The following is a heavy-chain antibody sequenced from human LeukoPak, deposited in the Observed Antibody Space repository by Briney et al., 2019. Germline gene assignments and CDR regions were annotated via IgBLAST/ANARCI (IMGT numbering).Heavy chain of an antibody. J-gene: IGHJ3*02. CDR1: GYTFTSYY. CDR3: ARYLRWLQSGPAFDI. D-gene: IGHD5-24*01. Sequence: ASVKVSCKASGYTFTSYYMHWVRQAPGQGLEWMGIINPSGGSTSYAQKFQGRVTITADKSTSTAYMELSSLRSEDTAVYYCARYLRWLQSGPAFDIWGQGTMVTVSS. V-gene: IGHV1-46*01. CDR2: INPSGGST.